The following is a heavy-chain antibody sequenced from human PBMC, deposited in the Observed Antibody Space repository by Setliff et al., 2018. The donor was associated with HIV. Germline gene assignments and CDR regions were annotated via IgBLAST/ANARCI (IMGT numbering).Heavy chain of an antibody. CDR2: IYPGDSDT. CDR1: GYTFTSYW. CDR3: ARHRHTAAGTLDAFDL. J-gene: IGHJ3*01. Sequence: GESLKISCKGSGYTFTSYWIGWVRQMPGKGLEWMGIIYPGDSDTRYSPSFQGQVTISADKSINTAYLQWSSLQASDTAFYYCARHRHTAAGTLDAFDLWGQGTMVTVSS. D-gene: IGHD6-13*01. V-gene: IGHV5-51*01.